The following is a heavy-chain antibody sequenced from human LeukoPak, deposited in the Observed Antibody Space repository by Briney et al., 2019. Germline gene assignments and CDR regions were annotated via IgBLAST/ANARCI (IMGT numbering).Heavy chain of an antibody. CDR1: GGTFSSYA. CDR3: ARDRSGYSYGILDY. D-gene: IGHD5-18*01. V-gene: IGHV1-69*06. Sequence: ASVKVSCKASGGTFSSYAISWVRQAPGQGLEWMGGIIPIFGTANYAQKFQGRVTITADKSTSTAYMELSSLRSEDTAVYYCARDRSGYSYGILDYWGQGTLVTVSS. CDR2: IIPIFGTA. J-gene: IGHJ4*02.